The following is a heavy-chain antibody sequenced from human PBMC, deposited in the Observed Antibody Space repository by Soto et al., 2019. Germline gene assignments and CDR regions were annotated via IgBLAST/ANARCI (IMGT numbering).Heavy chain of an antibody. CDR2: ISAYNGNT. D-gene: IGHD3-3*01. Sequence: ASVKVSCKASGYTFTSYGISWVRQAPGQGLEWMGWISAYNGNTNYAQKLQGRVTMTTDTSTSTAYMELRSLRSDDTAVYYCARGVKDYDFWSGYYTYIDCWGQGTLVTVSS. CDR3: ARGVKDYDFWSGYYTYIDC. CDR1: GYTFTSYG. V-gene: IGHV1-18*04. J-gene: IGHJ4*02.